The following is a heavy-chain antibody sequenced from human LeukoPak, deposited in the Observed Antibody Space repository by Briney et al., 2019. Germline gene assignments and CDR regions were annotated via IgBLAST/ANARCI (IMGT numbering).Heavy chain of an antibody. V-gene: IGHV3-9*01. CDR3: VKDSVVSGWSSFFDY. J-gene: IGHJ4*02. CDR1: GFIFNNYA. Sequence: GGSLRLSCAGSGFIFNNYAMHWVRQPPGKGLEWVSGISWNSGTIDYADSVRGRFTISRDNAKNSLYLQMNSLRAEDTALYYCVKDSVVSGWSSFFDYWGQGTLVTVSS. D-gene: IGHD6-19*01. CDR2: ISWNSGTI.